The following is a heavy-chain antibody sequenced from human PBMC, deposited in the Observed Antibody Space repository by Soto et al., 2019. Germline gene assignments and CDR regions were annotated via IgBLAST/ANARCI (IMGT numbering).Heavy chain of an antibody. CDR2: IRAKAYSYAT. V-gene: IGHV3-73*01. J-gene: IGHJ4*02. Sequence: EVQLVESGGGLVQPGGSLKLSCAASGFTFSDAALHWVRQASGKGLEWVGRIRAKAYSYATAYAASVKGRFTISRDDSKNTAYLQMNSVKTEDTGVYYCTRHSVDYWGQGTLVTVSS. CDR1: GFTFSDAA. CDR3: TRHSVDY.